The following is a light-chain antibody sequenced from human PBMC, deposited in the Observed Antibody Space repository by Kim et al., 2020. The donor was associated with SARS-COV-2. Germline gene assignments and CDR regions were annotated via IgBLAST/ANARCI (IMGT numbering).Light chain of an antibody. CDR2: GAS. V-gene: IGKV3-15*01. CDR3: QQYNNWPRT. Sequence: EIVMTQSPATLSVSPGERATLSCRASQSVRSNLAWYQQKPGQAPRLLIYGASTRATGIPARFSGGGSGTEFTLTITSLQSEDFAVYYCQQYNNWPRTFGQGTKLEIK. CDR1: QSVRSN. J-gene: IGKJ1*01.